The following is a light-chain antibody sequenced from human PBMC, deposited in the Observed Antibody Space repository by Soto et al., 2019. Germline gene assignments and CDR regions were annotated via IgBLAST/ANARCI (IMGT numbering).Light chain of an antibody. CDR2: DAS. V-gene: IGKV1-5*01. CDR1: QSISSW. Sequence: DIQMTQSPSTLSASVGDRVTITCRASQSISSWLAWYQQKPGKAPKLLIYDASSLESGVPSRFSGSGSGTEFTLTISSLQPDDFATYYCQQYNSYQGTFGPGTKVAIK. J-gene: IGKJ3*01. CDR3: QQYNSYQGT.